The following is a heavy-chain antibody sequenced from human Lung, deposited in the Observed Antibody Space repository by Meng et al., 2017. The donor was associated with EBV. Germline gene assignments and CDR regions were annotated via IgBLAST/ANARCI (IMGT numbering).Heavy chain of an antibody. CDR2: ISATGSAK. Sequence: GGLVKPRGSFGLSCPAYGVSLSDYYLSWMRQATGKGLEWVSSISATGSAKYYADSVKGRFTVSRDNGKNSLYLQIYSLRTEDTAVYYCARDQEATTNKCPADFWGQGTLVTVSS. V-gene: IGHV3-11*01. CDR1: GVSLSDYY. J-gene: IGHJ4*02. D-gene: IGHD1-1*01. CDR3: ARDQEATTNKCPADF.